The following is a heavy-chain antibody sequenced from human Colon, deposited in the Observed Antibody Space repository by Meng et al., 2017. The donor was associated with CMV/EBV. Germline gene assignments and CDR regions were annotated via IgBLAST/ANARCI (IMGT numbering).Heavy chain of an antibody. V-gene: IGHV1-2*02. Sequence: ASVKVSCKASGYTFTGYYMHGVRQAPGQGLEWMGWINPNSGGTNYAQNFQGRVTMTRDTSISTAYMELSRLRSDDTAVYYCAATMVVMDYYYGMDVWGQGTTVTVSS. D-gene: IGHD4-23*01. CDR2: INPNSGGT. CDR3: AATMVVMDYYYGMDV. CDR1: GYTFTGYY. J-gene: IGHJ6*02.